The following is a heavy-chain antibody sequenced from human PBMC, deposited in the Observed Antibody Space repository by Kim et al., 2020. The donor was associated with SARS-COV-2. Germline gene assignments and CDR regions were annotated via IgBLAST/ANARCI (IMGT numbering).Heavy chain of an antibody. D-gene: IGHD6-13*01. J-gene: IGHJ4*02. CDR3: ASTGYSSSWIDY. Sequence: YYADSVKGRFTISRDNAKNSLYLQMNSLGDEDTAVYYCASTGYSSSWIDYWGQGTLVTVSS. V-gene: IGHV3-48*02.